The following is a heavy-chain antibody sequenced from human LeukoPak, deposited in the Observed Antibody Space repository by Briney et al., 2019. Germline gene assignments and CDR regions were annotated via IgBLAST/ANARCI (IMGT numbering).Heavy chain of an antibody. J-gene: IGHJ3*02. CDR1: GFTFSDYA. V-gene: IGHV3-48*01. CDR2: INSNSKTI. Sequence: GGSLRLSCAASGFTFSDYAMNWVRQAPGKGLEWISFINSNSKTIYYADSVKGRFTISRDNAKNSLYLQMNSLRAEDTGVYYCARDTWYSNSWLHAFAIWGQGTVVTVSS. CDR3: ARDTWYSNSWLHAFAI. D-gene: IGHD6-13*01.